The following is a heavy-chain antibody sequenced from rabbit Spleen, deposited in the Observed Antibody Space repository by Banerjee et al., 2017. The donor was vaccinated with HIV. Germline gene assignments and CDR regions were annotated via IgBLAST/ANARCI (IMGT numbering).Heavy chain of an antibody. CDR3: ARDGGSGDGNVYFNL. Sequence: QQQLEESGGGLVKPGGTLTLTCKASGIDFSSHYYMCWVRQAPGKGLEWIACIGTGDGNRYYASWAKGRFTVSKTSSTTVTLQMTSLTGADTATYFCARDGGSGDGNVYFNLWGPGTLVTVS. J-gene: IGHJ4*01. CDR1: GIDFSSHYY. V-gene: IGHV1S45*01. CDR2: IGTGDGNR. D-gene: IGHD1-1*01.